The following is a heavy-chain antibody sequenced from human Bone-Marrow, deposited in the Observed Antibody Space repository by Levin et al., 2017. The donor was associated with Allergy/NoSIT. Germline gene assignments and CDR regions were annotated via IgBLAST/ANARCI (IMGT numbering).Heavy chain of an antibody. CDR1: GYTFTSYG. Sequence: ASVKVSCKASGYTFTSYGLSWVRQAPGQGLEWVGWISVYNGKTNYAEKVQDRVTMTTDTSTSTAYMDLRNLKSDDKAVYYCSRWGPLDYGMDVWGQGTTVIVS. CDR3: SRWGPLDYGMDV. D-gene: IGHD3-16*01. V-gene: IGHV1-18*01. CDR2: ISVYNGKT. J-gene: IGHJ6*02.